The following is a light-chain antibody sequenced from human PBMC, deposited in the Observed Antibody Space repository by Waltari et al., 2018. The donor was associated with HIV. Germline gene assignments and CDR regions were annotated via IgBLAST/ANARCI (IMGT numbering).Light chain of an antibody. J-gene: IGLJ3*02. V-gene: IGLV6-57*01. CDR2: EDN. CDR1: SGRIARNY. Sequence: NFMLAQPHSVSESPGKTITISCTRTSGRIARNYVQWYQRRPGSPPATVIYEDNRRPSGVPERFSGSIDSSANSASLTSPALKTEDDADYCCQSYERNSQVFGGGTKLTVL. CDR3: QSYERNSQV.